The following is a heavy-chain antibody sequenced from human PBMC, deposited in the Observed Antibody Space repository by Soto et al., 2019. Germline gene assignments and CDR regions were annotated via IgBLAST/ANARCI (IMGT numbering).Heavy chain of an antibody. CDR3: ARGWDANS. J-gene: IGHJ4*02. CDR2: INHSGST. V-gene: IGHV4-34*01. CDR1: GGSFSGYY. Sequence: SETLSLTCAVYGGSFSGYYWSWIRQPPGKGLEWIGEINHSGSTNYNPSLKSRVTISADTSRNQFSLKVSSVTAADTAVYYCARGWDANSWGQGTLVTVS. D-gene: IGHD1-1*01.